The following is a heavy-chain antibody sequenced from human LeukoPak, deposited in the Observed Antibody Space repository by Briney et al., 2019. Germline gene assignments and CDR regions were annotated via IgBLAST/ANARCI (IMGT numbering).Heavy chain of an antibody. Sequence: VASVKVSCKVSGYTLTELSMHWVRQAPGKGLEWMGGFDPEDGETIYAQKFQGRVTVTEDTSTDTAYMELSSLRSEDTAVYYCASASGWHPFDYWGQGTLVTVSS. V-gene: IGHV1-24*01. D-gene: IGHD6-19*01. CDR2: FDPEDGET. CDR3: ASASGWHPFDY. J-gene: IGHJ4*02. CDR1: GYTLTELS.